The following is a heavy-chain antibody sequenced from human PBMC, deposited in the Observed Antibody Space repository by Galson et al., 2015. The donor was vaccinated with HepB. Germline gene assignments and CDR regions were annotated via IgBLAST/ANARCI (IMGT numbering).Heavy chain of an antibody. Sequence: SVKVSCKASGYTFTINGISWVPQTPGQGLEWLGWISSNGGNTKYAQKYQGRITLTRDTSASTAYLELRSLRSDDTAMYYCARDRDYRFDFWGQGPLVTVSS. CDR2: ISSNGGNT. D-gene: IGHD4/OR15-4a*01. J-gene: IGHJ4*02. V-gene: IGHV1-18*01. CDR3: ARDRDYRFDF. CDR1: GYTFTING.